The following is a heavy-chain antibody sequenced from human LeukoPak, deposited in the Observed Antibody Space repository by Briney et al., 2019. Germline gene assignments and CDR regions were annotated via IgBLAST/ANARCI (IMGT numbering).Heavy chain of an antibody. CDR3: AKNLLGSESFSWHFDL. CDR1: GFRFSNYG. J-gene: IGHJ2*01. D-gene: IGHD1-26*01. V-gene: IGHV3-23*01. Sequence: GGSLRLSCAASGFRFSNYGMSWVRQDPGKGLAWVSSITGSGGSTRVDSVKDRFTISRDNSKNTLYLQMNSLRADDTAVYFCAKNLLGSESFSWHFDLWGRGTLVTVSS. CDR2: ITGSGGST.